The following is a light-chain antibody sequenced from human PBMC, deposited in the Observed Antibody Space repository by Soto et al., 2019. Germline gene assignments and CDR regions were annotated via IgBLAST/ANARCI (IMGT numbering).Light chain of an antibody. J-gene: IGKJ2*01. CDR2: AAS. V-gene: IGKV1-9*01. CDR3: QQLNSYPYT. CDR1: QGISSY. Sequence: MQLTQSPSSLSASVGDRVTITSRASQGISSYLAWYQQKPGSAPKLLIYAASSLQSGVPSRFSGSGSGTDFTLTISSLQPEDFATYYCQQLNSYPYTFGQGTKLEIK.